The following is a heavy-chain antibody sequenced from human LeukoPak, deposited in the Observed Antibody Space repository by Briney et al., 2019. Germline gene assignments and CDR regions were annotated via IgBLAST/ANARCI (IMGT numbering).Heavy chain of an antibody. CDR1: GGSISNYY. J-gene: IGHJ3*02. V-gene: IGHV4-4*07. D-gene: IGHD3-16*01. CDR3: ARDQSGFGGHNNDAFDI. CDR2: VYASGST. Sequence: SETLSLTCTVSGGSISNYYWNWIRQPAGKGLEWVGCVYASGSTRYNPSFNSRVTMSAETSKNQVSLKMTSVTAADTAVYFCARDQSGFGGHNNDAFDIWGQGTMVTVSS.